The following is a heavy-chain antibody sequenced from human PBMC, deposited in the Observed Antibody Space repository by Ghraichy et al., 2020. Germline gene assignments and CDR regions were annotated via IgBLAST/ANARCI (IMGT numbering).Heavy chain of an antibody. CDR1: GFTFSNYA. CDR2: LSNATGST. D-gene: IGHD3-10*01. V-gene: IGHV3-23*01. J-gene: IGHJ6*02. CDR3: AKDPVSMVRGVTCNYYYDYGIDV. Sequence: GGSLRLSCAASGFTFSNYAMYWVRQAPGKGLEWVSTLSNATGSTSYADSVEGRFTISRDNSRNTLYLQMNSLRAEDTAIYYCAKDPVSMVRGVTCNYYYDYGIDVRGQGTAVTVSS.